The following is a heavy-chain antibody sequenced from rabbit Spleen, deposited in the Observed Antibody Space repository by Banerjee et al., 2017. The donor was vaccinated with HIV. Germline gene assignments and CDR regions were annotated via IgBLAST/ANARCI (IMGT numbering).Heavy chain of an antibody. J-gene: IGHJ6*01. CDR1: GFTISRSYY. CDR2: IYADSSGST. CDR3: ARDSGSSFSSYGMDL. V-gene: IGHV1S40*01. D-gene: IGHD8-1*01. Sequence: QSLEESGGDLVKPGASLTLTCTASGFTISRSYYMCWVRQAPGKGLECIACIYADSSGSTYYASWAKGRFTISKTSSTTVTLQMTSLTAADTATYFCARDSGSSFSSYGMDLWGPGTLVTVS.